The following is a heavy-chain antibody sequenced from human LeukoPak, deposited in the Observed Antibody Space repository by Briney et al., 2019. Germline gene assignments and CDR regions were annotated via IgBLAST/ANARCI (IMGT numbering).Heavy chain of an antibody. CDR3: ARDSASITIAFVFDI. Sequence: GGSLRLSCAASGFTFSNYALHWVRQAPGKGMEWVAVVSYDGSKRYYADSVKGRFTISRDNSKNTLYLQMNSLRAEDTAVYYCARDSASITIAFVFDIWGHGTTVTVSS. D-gene: IGHD1-20*01. CDR2: VSYDGSKR. J-gene: IGHJ3*02. CDR1: GFTFSNYA. V-gene: IGHV3-30*04.